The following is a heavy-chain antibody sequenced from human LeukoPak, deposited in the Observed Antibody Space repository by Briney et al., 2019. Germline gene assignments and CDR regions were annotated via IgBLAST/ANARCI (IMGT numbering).Heavy chain of an antibody. J-gene: IGHJ5*02. CDR1: GYTFTSYG. V-gene: IGHV1-18*01. Sequence: ASVKVSCKASGYTFTSYGISWVRQAPGQGLEWMGWISAYNGDTKYAQKFQDRVTMTTDKSTSTAYMELRSLRSDDTAVFYCARDLCSSASCSNWFDPWGQGTLVTVSS. D-gene: IGHD2-2*01. CDR2: ISAYNGDT. CDR3: ARDLCSSASCSNWFDP.